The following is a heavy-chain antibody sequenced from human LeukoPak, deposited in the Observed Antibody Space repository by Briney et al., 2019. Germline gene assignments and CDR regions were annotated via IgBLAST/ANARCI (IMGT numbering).Heavy chain of an antibody. CDR3: AELGITMVGGV. Sequence: GGSLRLSCAASGFTFDDYGMSWVRQAPGKGLEWVSYISSSGSTIYYADSVKGRFTISRDNAKNSLYLQMNSLRAEDTAVYYCAELGITMVGGVWGKGTTVTISS. CDR1: GFTFDDYG. D-gene: IGHD3-10*02. CDR2: ISSSGSTI. J-gene: IGHJ6*04. V-gene: IGHV3-48*03.